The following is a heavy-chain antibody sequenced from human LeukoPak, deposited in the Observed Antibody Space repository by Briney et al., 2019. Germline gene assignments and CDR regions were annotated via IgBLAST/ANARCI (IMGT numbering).Heavy chain of an antibody. Sequence: SETLSLTCAVSSYSISSGFYWGWIRQPPGKGLEWIGSIYYSGTTYYNPSLKSRVTISIDTSKNQFSLKLSSVTAADTAVYYCARARGGTYADFDYWGQGTLVTVSS. CDR3: ARARGGTYADFDY. D-gene: IGHD1-26*01. J-gene: IGHJ4*02. CDR1: SYSISSGFY. CDR2: IYYSGTT. V-gene: IGHV4-38-2*01.